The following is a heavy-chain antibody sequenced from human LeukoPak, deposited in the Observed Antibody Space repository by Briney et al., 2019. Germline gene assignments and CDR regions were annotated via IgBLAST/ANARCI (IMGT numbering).Heavy chain of an antibody. CDR1: GFSLSTSGMC. CDR2: IDWDDDK. D-gene: IGHD4-17*01. Sequence: SGPALVKPTQTLTLTCTFSGFSLSTSGMCVSWIRQPPGKALEWLARIDWDDDKYYSTSLKTRLTISKDTSKSQVVLTMTNMDPVDTATYYCARIPHYGDHPDYWGQGTLVTVSS. V-gene: IGHV2-70*11. CDR3: ARIPHYGDHPDY. J-gene: IGHJ4*02.